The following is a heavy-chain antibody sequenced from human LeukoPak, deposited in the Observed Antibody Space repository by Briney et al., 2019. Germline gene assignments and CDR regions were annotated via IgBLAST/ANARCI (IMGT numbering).Heavy chain of an antibody. CDR3: ARSAAGTYYYYGMDV. D-gene: IGHD6-13*01. Sequence: GGSLRLSCAASGFTVSSDYMSWVRQAPGKGLEWVSVIYSGGSTYYADSVKGRFTISRDNSKNTLYLQMNSLRAEDTAVYYCARSAAGTYYYYGMDVWGQGTMVTVSS. CDR2: IYSGGST. J-gene: IGHJ6*02. V-gene: IGHV3-53*01. CDR1: GFTVSSDY.